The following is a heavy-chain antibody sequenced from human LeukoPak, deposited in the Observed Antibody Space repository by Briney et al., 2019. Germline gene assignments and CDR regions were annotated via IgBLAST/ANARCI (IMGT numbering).Heavy chain of an antibody. J-gene: IGHJ3*02. V-gene: IGHV3-11*01. Sequence: GGSLRLSCAASGFPFSDYYMSWIRQAPGEGLEWVSYISSSGSTIYYADSVKGRFTISRDNAKNSLYLQMNSLRAEDTAVYYCARDRGGCSSTSCSPAFDIWGQGTMVTVSS. CDR2: ISSSGSTI. CDR1: GFPFSDYY. CDR3: ARDRGGCSSTSCSPAFDI. D-gene: IGHD2-2*01.